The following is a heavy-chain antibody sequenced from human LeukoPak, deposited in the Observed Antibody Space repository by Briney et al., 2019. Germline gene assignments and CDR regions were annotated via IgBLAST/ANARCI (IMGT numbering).Heavy chain of an antibody. CDR2: ISAYNGNT. CDR3: ARHGGSPPRYYYYMDV. J-gene: IGHJ6*03. D-gene: IGHD2-15*01. V-gene: IGHV1-18*01. Sequence: ASVKVSRKASGYTFTSYGISWVRQAPGQGLEWMGWISAYNGNTNYAQKLQGRVTMTTDTSTSTAYMELRSLRSDDTAVYYCARHGGSPPRYYYYMDVWGKGTTVTISS. CDR1: GYTFTSYG.